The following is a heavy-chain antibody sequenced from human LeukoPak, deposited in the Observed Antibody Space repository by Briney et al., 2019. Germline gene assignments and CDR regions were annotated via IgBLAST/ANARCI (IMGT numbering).Heavy chain of an antibody. CDR1: GFTFSTYW. J-gene: IGHJ4*02. CDR3: ARICSGGNCYVDS. D-gene: IGHD2-21*01. Sequence: GGSLRLSCAASGFTFSTYWMHWVRQAPGKGLVWVSRINPDGSTTTYADSVKGRFTISRDNAKSTLYLPMNSLRAEDTAVYYCARICSGGNCYVDSWGQGTLVTVSS. V-gene: IGHV3-74*01. CDR2: INPDGSTT.